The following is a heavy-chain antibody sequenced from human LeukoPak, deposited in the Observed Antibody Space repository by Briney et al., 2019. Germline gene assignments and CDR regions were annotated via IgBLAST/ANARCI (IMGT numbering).Heavy chain of an antibody. J-gene: IGHJ4*02. Sequence: SETLSLTCAVYGGSFSGYYWSWIRQPPGKGLEWIGEINHSGSTNYNPSLKSRVTISVDTSKNRFSLKLSSVTAADTAVYYCARPGSGVVVPAAPHVGFDYWGQGTLVTVSS. CDR3: ARPGSGVVVPAAPHVGFDY. CDR2: INHSGST. V-gene: IGHV4-34*01. CDR1: GGSFSGYY. D-gene: IGHD2-2*01.